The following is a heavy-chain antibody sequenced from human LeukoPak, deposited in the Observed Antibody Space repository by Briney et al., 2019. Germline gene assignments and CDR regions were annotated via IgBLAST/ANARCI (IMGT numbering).Heavy chain of an antibody. Sequence: GGSLRLSCGASGFTFTNYGMHWVRQAPGKGLEWVAFIRNDGSNKYYAESVKGRFTISRDNSKNTLYLQMNSLRVEDTAVYYCAKDFLKSITLIRGVRSWVGYFDSWGQGTLVAVSS. CDR1: GFTFTNYG. CDR3: AKDFLKSITLIRGVRSWVGYFDS. CDR2: IRNDGSNK. J-gene: IGHJ4*02. D-gene: IGHD3-10*01. V-gene: IGHV3-30*02.